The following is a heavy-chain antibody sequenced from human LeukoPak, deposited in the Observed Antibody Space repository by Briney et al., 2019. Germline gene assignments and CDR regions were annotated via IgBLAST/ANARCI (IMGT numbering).Heavy chain of an antibody. CDR1: GFTFSSYS. Sequence: GGSLRLSCAASGFTFSSYSMNWVRQAPGKGLEWVSSISSSSSYIYYADSVKGRFTISRDNAKNSLYLQMNSLRAEDTAVYYCARVGFRTYYYDSSGYYYGFGAFDVWGQGTTVTVSS. J-gene: IGHJ3*01. D-gene: IGHD3-22*01. CDR2: ISSSSSYI. V-gene: IGHV3-21*01. CDR3: ARVGFRTYYYDSSGYYYGFGAFDV.